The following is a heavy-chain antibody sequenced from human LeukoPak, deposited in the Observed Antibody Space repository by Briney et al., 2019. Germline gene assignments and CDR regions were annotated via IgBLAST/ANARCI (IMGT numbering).Heavy chain of an antibody. Sequence: GGSLRLSCAVSGFSFTNFWMSWVRQAPGKGLEWVSAISGSGGSTYYADSVKGRFTISRDNSKNTLYLQMNSLRAEDTAVYYCAKKRGVGWFGELLDYMDVWGKGTTVTVSS. CDR1: GFSFTNFW. CDR3: AKKRGVGWFGELLDYMDV. CDR2: ISGSGGST. J-gene: IGHJ6*03. D-gene: IGHD3-10*01. V-gene: IGHV3-23*01.